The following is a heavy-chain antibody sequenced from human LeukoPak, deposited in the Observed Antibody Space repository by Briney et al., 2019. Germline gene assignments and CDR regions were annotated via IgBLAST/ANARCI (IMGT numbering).Heavy chain of an antibody. D-gene: IGHD1-26*01. CDR2: ISAYNGNT. CDR1: GYTFTSYG. V-gene: IGHV1-18*01. Sequence: GASVKVSCKASGYTFTSYGISWVRQAPGQGLEWMGWISAYNGNTNYAQKLQGRVTMTTDTSTSTAYMELRSLRSDDTAVYYCARDSIVGATEYAFDIWGQGTMVTVSS. J-gene: IGHJ3*02. CDR3: ARDSIVGATEYAFDI.